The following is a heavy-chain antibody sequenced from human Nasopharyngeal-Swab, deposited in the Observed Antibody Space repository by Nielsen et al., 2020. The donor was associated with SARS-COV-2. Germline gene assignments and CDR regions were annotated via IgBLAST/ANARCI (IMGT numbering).Heavy chain of an antibody. J-gene: IGHJ4*02. V-gene: IGHV3-23*01. CDR1: GFTFSSYA. Sequence: GESLKISCAASGFTFSSYAMSWVRQAPGKGLEWVSAISGSGGSTYYADSVEGRFTISRDNSKNTLYLQMNSLRAEDTAVYYCAKDDTLFDYWGQGTLVTVSS. CDR3: AKDDTLFDY. CDR2: ISGSGGST.